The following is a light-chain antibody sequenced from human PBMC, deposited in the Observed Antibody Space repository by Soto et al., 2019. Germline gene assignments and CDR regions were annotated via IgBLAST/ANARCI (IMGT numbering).Light chain of an antibody. Sequence: DIQMTQSPSTLSASVGDRFTITCRASQSISSWLAWYQQKPGKAPKLLIYKTSNLESGVPSRFSGSGSGTEFSLTISSLQPDDFATYYCQQFNNYQGSFGRGTRLEI. CDR1: QSISSW. CDR3: QQFNNYQGS. V-gene: IGKV1-5*03. J-gene: IGKJ5*01. CDR2: KTS.